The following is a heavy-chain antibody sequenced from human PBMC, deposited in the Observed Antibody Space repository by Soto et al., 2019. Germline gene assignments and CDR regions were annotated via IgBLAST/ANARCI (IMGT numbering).Heavy chain of an antibody. J-gene: IGHJ4*02. CDR3: AKGTAYGDYALYYFDY. CDR1: GFTFSSYA. D-gene: IGHD4-17*01. V-gene: IGHV3-23*01. Sequence: GGSLRLSCAASGFTFSSYAMSWVRQAPGKGLEWVSAISGSGGSTYYADSVKGRFTISRDNSKNTLYLQMNSLRAEDTAVYYCAKGTAYGDYALYYFDYWGQGTLVTVSS. CDR2: ISGSGGST.